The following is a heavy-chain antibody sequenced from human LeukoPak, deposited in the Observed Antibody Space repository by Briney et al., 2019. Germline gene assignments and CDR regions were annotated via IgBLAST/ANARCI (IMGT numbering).Heavy chain of an antibody. Sequence: GGSLRLSCAASGFTFDDYAMHWVRQAPGKGLEWVSGISWNSGSIGYADSVKGRFTISRDNAKNSLYLQMNSLRAEDMALYYCARGGFVPLIVGGQGTLVTVSS. CDR2: ISWNSGSI. V-gene: IGHV3-9*03. J-gene: IGHJ4*02. CDR3: ARGGFVPLIV. CDR1: GFTFDDYA. D-gene: IGHD1-26*01.